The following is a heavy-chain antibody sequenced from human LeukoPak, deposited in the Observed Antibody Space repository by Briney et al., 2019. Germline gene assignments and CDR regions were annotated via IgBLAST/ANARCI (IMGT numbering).Heavy chain of an antibody. Sequence: GASVKVSCKASGYTFTNYYVHWVRQAPGQGPEWLGIINPGGGSTSYAQNFQGRVTITRDTSTSTVYMELNSLRSEDTAVYCCARDTNERLSYHYYGMDVWGKGTTVTVSS. V-gene: IGHV1-46*01. CDR1: GYTFTNYY. D-gene: IGHD1-1*01. J-gene: IGHJ6*04. CDR2: INPGGGST. CDR3: ARDTNERLSYHYYGMDV.